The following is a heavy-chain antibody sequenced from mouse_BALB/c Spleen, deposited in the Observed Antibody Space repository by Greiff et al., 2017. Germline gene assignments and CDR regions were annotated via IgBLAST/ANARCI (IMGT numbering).Heavy chain of an antibody. Sequence: VQLKESGGGLVQPGGSLKLSCAASGFTFSSYTMSWVRQTPEKRLEWVAYISNGGGSTYYPDTVKGRFTISRDNAKNTLYLQMSSLKSEDTAMYYCARQSRAMDYWGQGTSVTVSS. CDR2: ISNGGGST. CDR3: ARQSRAMDY. CDR1: GFTFSSYT. V-gene: IGHV5-12-2*01. J-gene: IGHJ4*01.